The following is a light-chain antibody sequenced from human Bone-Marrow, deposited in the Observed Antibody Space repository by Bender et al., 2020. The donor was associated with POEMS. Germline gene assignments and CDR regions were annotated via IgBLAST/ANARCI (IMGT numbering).Light chain of an antibody. J-gene: IGLJ2*01. CDR2: DDS. CDR3: QVWDIGSDHGV. V-gene: IGLV3-21*02. CDR1: NIGSKG. Sequence: SYVLTQPPSVSVAPGQTAKITCGGNNIGSKGVHWYQQKAGQAPGLVVSDDSDRPAGIPERFSGSNSGNTATLTISRVEAGDEADYWCQVWDIGSDHGVFGGGTKLTVL.